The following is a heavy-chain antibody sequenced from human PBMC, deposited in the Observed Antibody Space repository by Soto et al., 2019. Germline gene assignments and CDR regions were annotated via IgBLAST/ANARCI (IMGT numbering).Heavy chain of an antibody. CDR1: GGTFSSYT. Sequence: SVKVSCKASGGTFSSYTISWVRQAPGQGLEWMGGIIPIFGTANYAQKFQGRVTITADESTSTAYMELSSLRSEDTAVYYCARDLKPQRWLQSELVYGMDVWGQGTTVTVSS. D-gene: IGHD5-12*01. CDR2: IIPIFGTA. CDR3: ARDLKPQRWLQSELVYGMDV. J-gene: IGHJ6*02. V-gene: IGHV1-69*13.